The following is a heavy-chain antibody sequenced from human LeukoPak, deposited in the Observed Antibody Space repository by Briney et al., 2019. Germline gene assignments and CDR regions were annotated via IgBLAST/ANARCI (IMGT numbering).Heavy chain of an antibody. CDR2: IYHSGST. D-gene: IGHD2-2*01. Sequence: PSETLSLTCAVSGGSISGGGYSWSWIRQPPGKGLEWIGYIYHSGSTYYNPSLKSRVTISVDRSKNQFSLKLSSVTAADTAVYYCAREYIVVVPAAKEGYIDLWGRGTLVTVSS. V-gene: IGHV4-30-2*01. CDR1: GGSISGGGYS. J-gene: IGHJ2*01. CDR3: AREYIVVVPAAKEGYIDL.